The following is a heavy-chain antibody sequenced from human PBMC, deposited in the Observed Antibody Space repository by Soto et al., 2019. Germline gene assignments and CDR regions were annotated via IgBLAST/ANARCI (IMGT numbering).Heavy chain of an antibody. CDR2: IIPTFGTS. D-gene: IGHD6-19*01. J-gene: IGHJ3*02. Sequence: QVQLEPSGAEVRKPGSSVKVSCKASGGTFSSSAINWLRQAPGQGPEWMGGIIPTFGTSNYIPKLRGRVTMTADTSTSTAYREVSILTSEDTAMYDCARSETAGHKGFDIWGQGTMVTVSA. CDR3: ARSETAGHKGFDI. CDR1: GGTFSSSA. V-gene: IGHV1-69*06.